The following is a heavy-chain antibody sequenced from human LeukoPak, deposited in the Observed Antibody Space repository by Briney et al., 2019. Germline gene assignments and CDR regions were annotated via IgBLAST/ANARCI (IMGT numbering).Heavy chain of an antibody. D-gene: IGHD3-10*01. V-gene: IGHV3-15*01. CDR3: TTGKVRES. CDR1: GITFSDTW. J-gene: IGHJ4*02. CDR2: IKSKTDGGTT. Sequence: GGSLRLSCAASGITFSDTWMSWVRRAPGKGLEWVGRIKSKTDGGTTDYTALVKGRFTISRDDSKNTLYLQMNSLKTEDTAVYYCTTGKVRESWGQGTLVTVSS.